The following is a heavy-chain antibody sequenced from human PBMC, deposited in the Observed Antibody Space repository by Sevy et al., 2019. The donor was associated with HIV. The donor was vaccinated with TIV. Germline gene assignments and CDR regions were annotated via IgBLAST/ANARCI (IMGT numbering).Heavy chain of an antibody. CDR1: GFTFSIYA. CDR2: ISYDGSDK. Sequence: GGSLRLSCAASGFTFSIYAMHWVRQAPGKGLEWGALISYDGSDKYYADSVKGRFTISRDNSKNTLYLQMNSLRAEDTAVYYCARNELNYFDYWGQGTLVTVSS. V-gene: IGHV3-30*04. D-gene: IGHD1-1*01. CDR3: ARNELNYFDY. J-gene: IGHJ4*02.